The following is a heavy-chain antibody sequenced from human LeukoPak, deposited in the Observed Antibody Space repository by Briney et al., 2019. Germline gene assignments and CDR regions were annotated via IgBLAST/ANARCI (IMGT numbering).Heavy chain of an antibody. CDR2: IHHTGTT. Sequence: HSETLSLTCTVSGGSISTNAYYWGWIRQPPGKGLEWITEIHHTGTTYYTPSLKSRVTISVDKSNNHFSLKLNSVTAADTAVYYCARVTYNGYQHFDYWGQGILVTVSS. J-gene: IGHJ4*02. CDR1: GGSISTNAYY. D-gene: IGHD3-10*01. V-gene: IGHV4-39*07. CDR3: ARVTYNGYQHFDY.